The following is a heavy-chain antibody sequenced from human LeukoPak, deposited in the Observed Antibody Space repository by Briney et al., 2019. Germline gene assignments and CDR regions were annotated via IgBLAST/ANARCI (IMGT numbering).Heavy chain of an antibody. J-gene: IGHJ4*02. CDR2: IKQDGSEK. CDR3: ARVNRIVYYFDSSGYY. Sequence: GGSLRLSCAASGLTFSSYWMSWVRQAPGKGLEWVANIKQDGSEKYYVHSVKGRFTISRDNAKNSLYLQMNSLRAEDTAVYYCARVNRIVYYFDSSGYYWGQGTLVAVSS. CDR1: GLTFSSYW. D-gene: IGHD3-22*01. V-gene: IGHV3-7*01.